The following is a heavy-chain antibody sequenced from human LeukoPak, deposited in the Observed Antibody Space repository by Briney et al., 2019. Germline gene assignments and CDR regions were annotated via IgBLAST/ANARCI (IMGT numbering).Heavy chain of an antibody. Sequence: KTSGPTLVNPTQTLTLTCSFSGFTLNTNLVGVGWIRQPPGKALEWLALIYWNDEKRYSPSLKNRLTITKDTSKKRVVPSMNNMDPLDTATYYCAQNIVVVAAASLHNWFDPWGKGTLVTVYS. J-gene: IGHJ5*02. CDR3: AQNIVVVAAASLHNWFDP. CDR1: GFTLNTNLVG. D-gene: IGHD2-15*01. V-gene: IGHV2-5*01. CDR2: IYWNDEK.